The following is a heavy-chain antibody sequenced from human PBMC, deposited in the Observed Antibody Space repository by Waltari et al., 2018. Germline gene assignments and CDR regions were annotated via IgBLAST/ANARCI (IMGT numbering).Heavy chain of an antibody. D-gene: IGHD6-13*01. Sequence: EVQLVQSGSEVKKPGATVKISCKVSGYTFTDYYMHWVQQAPGKGLEWMGRVDPEDGETIYAEKFQGRVTITADTSTDTAYMELSSLRSEDTAVYYCATVPVYSSSWSDAFDIWGQGTMVTVSS. CDR1: GYTFTDYY. CDR3: ATVPVYSSSWSDAFDI. V-gene: IGHV1-69-2*01. CDR2: VDPEDGET. J-gene: IGHJ3*02.